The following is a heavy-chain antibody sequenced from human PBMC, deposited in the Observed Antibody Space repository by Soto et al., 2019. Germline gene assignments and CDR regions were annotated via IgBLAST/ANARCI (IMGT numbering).Heavy chain of an antibody. Sequence: PGGSLRLSCGASGFTFSTYEFNWVRQAPGRGLEWISYISVSGNIIKYAESVKGRFTISRDNADNSLHLHMSNLRVDDTALYFCVRDTMRASAAASLDYWGQGTQVTVSS. V-gene: IGHV3-48*03. CDR1: GFTFSTYE. J-gene: IGHJ4*02. D-gene: IGHD2-2*01. CDR2: ISVSGNII. CDR3: VRDTMRASAAASLDY.